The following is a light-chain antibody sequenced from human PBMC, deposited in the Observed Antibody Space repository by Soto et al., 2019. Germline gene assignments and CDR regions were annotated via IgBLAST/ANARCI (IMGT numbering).Light chain of an antibody. J-gene: IGLJ2*01. CDR3: QAWDSTPVV. Sequence: SYELTQPPSVSVSPGQTASITCSGDKLGDKYACWYQQKPGQSPMLVIYQDTKRPSGIPERFSGSNSGNTATLTISGTQAMDEADYYCQAWDSTPVVFGGGTKVTVL. CDR2: QDT. V-gene: IGLV3-1*01. CDR1: KLGDKY.